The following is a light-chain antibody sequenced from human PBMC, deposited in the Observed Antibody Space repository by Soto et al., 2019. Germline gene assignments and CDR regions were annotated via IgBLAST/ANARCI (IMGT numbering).Light chain of an antibody. Sequence: QSALTQPASVSGSPGQSITISCTGTSSDVGSYNLVSWYQQHPGKAPKLMIYEGSKRPSGVSNRFSGSKSVNTASLTISGLQAEDEGDYYCCSYAGSSTFVVFGGGTQLTV. CDR2: EGS. CDR1: SSDVGSYNL. CDR3: CSYAGSSTFVV. J-gene: IGLJ2*01. V-gene: IGLV2-23*03.